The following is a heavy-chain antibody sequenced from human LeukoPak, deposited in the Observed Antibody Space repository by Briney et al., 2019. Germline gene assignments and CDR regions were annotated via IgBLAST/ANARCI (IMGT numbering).Heavy chain of an antibody. CDR2: LSSDFTTM. V-gene: IGHV3-48*01. CDR3: ARVLLERPGIDSFDL. D-gene: IGHD1-1*01. J-gene: IGHJ3*01. Sequence: GSLRLSCAASGFTLSGYSMDWVRQAPGKGLEWVSHLSSDFTTMYYANSVKGRFTISRDNAKNSLYLQMNSLRAEDSAVYYCARVLLERPGIDSFDLWGQGTMVTVSS. CDR1: GFTLSGYS.